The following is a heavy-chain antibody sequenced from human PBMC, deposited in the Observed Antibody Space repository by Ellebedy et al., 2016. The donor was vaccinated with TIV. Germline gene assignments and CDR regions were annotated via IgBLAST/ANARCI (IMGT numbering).Heavy chain of an antibody. Sequence: PGGSLRLSCAASGFNFRSYWMSWVRQAPGKGLEWVASIYHGGSQQYYVDSVEGRFTISRDNAKNSLYLQMDNLRAADTAVYYCARRGSYGDYAVQINAWFDRWGQGTLVTVSS. CDR2: IYHGGSQQ. CDR1: GFNFRSYW. J-gene: IGHJ5*02. CDR3: ARRGSYGDYAVQINAWFDR. V-gene: IGHV3-7*01. D-gene: IGHD4-17*01.